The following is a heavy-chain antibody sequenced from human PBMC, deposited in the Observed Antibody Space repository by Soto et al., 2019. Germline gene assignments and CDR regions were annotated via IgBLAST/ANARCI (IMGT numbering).Heavy chain of an antibody. D-gene: IGHD4-17*01. CDR3: ARTHDYGDYGRWFGP. J-gene: IGHJ5*02. V-gene: IGHV4-59*01. Sequence: SETLSLTCTVSDDSISSNYWSWIRKPPGKRLEWIGYLYNSASTNYHPSLRGRVTILVDTSKNQFSLRLSSVTDADTAFYYCARTHDYGDYGRWFGPWGQGIQVTVSS. CDR2: LYNSAST. CDR1: DDSISSNY.